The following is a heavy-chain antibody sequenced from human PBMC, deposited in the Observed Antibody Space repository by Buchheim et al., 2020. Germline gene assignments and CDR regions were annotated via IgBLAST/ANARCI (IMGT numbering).Heavy chain of an antibody. Sequence: QVQLVESGGGVVQPGRSLRLSCAASGFTFSSYAMHWVRQAPGKGLEWVAVISYDGSNKYYADSVKGRFTISRDNSKNTLYLQMNSLRAEDTAVYYCVGYCSSTSCYVGDYYYYYGMDVWGQGTT. V-gene: IGHV3-30-3*01. CDR3: VGYCSSTSCYVGDYYYYYGMDV. J-gene: IGHJ6*02. CDR1: GFTFSSYA. CDR2: ISYDGSNK. D-gene: IGHD2-2*03.